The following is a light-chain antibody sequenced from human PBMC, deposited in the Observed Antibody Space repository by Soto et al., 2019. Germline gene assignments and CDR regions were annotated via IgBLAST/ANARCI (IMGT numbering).Light chain of an antibody. CDR2: DVT. CDR1: SSDVGGYNY. J-gene: IGLJ1*01. CDR3: CSYAGGHIHYI. Sequence: QSVLTQPRSVSGSRGQSVTVSCTGTSSDVGGYNYVSWYRQYPGEAPKLLIYDVTERLSGVPDRFSGSKSGNTASLTISGLQAEDEADYYCCSYAGGHIHYIIGSGTKVTVL. V-gene: IGLV2-11*01.